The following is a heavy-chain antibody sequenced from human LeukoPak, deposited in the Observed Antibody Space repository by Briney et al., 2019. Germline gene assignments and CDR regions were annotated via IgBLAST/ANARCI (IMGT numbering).Heavy chain of an antibody. V-gene: IGHV1-2*06. CDR3: ARGAAVGQTRDY. D-gene: IGHD6-13*01. Sequence: GASVKVSFKASGYTLTDHYIHWVRQAPGQGLEWMGRISPNSGVANYAQKFQGRVTMTRDTSISTAYMELSSLTSDDTAVYYCARGAAVGQTRDYWGQGTLVTVSS. CDR2: ISPNSGVA. J-gene: IGHJ4*02. CDR1: GYTLTDHY.